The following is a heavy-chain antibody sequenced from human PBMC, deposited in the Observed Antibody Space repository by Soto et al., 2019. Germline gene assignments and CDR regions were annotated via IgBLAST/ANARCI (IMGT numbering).Heavy chain of an antibody. CDR2: MNPNSGNT. J-gene: IGHJ4*02. CDR3: ARGPRMITFGGVIVRGSNLWYYFDY. V-gene: IGHV1-8*01. CDR1: GYTFTSYD. D-gene: IGHD3-16*02. Sequence: ASVKVSCKASGYTFTSYDINWVRQATGQGLEWMGWMNPNSGNTGYAQKFQGRVTMTRNTSISTAYMELSSLRSEDTAVYYCARGPRMITFGGVIVRGSNLWYYFDYWGQGTLVTVSS.